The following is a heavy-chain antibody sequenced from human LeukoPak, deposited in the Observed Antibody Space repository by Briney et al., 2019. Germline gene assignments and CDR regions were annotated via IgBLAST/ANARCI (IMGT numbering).Heavy chain of an antibody. J-gene: IGHJ4*02. CDR3: ARGTCSGTTCHHTYDY. CDR2: ITRNGGNT. D-gene: IGHD2-2*01. CDR1: GFTFSNHA. V-gene: IGHV3-64*01. Sequence: GGPLRLSCATSGFTFSNHAMHWVRQAPGKGLEYVSAITRNGGNTYYANSVKGRFTISRDNSKNTLYLQMGSLRAEDMAVYYCARGTCSGTTCHHTYDYWGQGTLVTVSS.